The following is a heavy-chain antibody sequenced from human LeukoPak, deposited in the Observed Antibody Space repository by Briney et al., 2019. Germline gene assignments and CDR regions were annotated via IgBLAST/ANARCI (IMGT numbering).Heavy chain of an antibody. V-gene: IGHV3-66*01. CDR2: IYSGGTT. D-gene: IGHD2-8*01. J-gene: IGHJ4*02. CDR1: GFTFSNAW. CDR3: AGEYDGVYTFDY. Sequence: GGSLRLSCAASGFTFSNAWMSWVRQAPGKGLEWVSVIYSGGTTYYAASVKGRFTISRDSSNNTLYLQMNSLRAEDTAVNYCAGEYDGVYTFDYWGQGTLVTVSS.